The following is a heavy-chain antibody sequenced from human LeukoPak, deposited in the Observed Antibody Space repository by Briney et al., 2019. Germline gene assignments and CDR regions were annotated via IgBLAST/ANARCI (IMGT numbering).Heavy chain of an antibody. J-gene: IGHJ4*02. CDR1: GHTITGYY. CDR3: ARDRHGYSYAMYYFDY. Sequence: GASVKVSCKASGHTITGYYMHRVRQAAGQGLEWMGWNNPNSGGTNYAQKFQGWVTMTRDTSISTAYMELSRLRSDDTAVYYCARDRHGYSYAMYYFDYWGQGTLVTVSS. D-gene: IGHD5-18*01. V-gene: IGHV1-2*04. CDR2: NNPNSGGT.